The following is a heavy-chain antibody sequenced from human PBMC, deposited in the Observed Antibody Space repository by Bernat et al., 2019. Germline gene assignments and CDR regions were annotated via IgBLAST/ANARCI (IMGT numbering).Heavy chain of an antibody. V-gene: IGHV4-39*01. CDR1: GGSISSSSYY. Sequence: QLQLQESGPGLVKPSETLSLSCTVSGGSISSSSYYWGWIRQPPGKGLEWIGSIYGGNTYYNPSLKSRVTISEDTSKNQFSLKLSSVTAADTAVYYCAKFRDSGSGGQWGQGTLVTVSS. D-gene: IGHD5-12*01. J-gene: IGHJ4*02. CDR3: AKFRDSGSGGQ. CDR2: IYGGNT.